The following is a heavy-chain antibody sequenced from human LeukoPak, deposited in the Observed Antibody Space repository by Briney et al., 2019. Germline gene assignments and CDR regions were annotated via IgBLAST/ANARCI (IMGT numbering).Heavy chain of an antibody. D-gene: IGHD3-10*01. CDR2: ISSSGSTI. CDR1: GGSISGTSYY. Sequence: LSLTCTVSGGSISGTSYYWGWIRQPPGKGLEWVSYISSSGSTIYYADSVKGRFTISRDSAKNSLYLQMNSLRAEDTAVYYCARNRYYYGSGNYGVPNWFDPWGQGTLVTVSS. CDR3: ARNRYYYGSGNYGVPNWFDP. J-gene: IGHJ5*02. V-gene: IGHV3-11*04.